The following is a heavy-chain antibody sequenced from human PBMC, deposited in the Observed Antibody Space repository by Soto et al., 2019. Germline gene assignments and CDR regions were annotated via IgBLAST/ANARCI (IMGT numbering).Heavy chain of an antibody. CDR2: IYSGGST. CDR3: ARDRDRSFRNAFDI. V-gene: IGHV3-53*01. Sequence: GGSLRLSCAASGFTVSSNYMSWVRQAPGKGLEWVSVIYSGGSTYYADSVKGRFTISRDNSKNTLYLQMNSLRAEDTAVYYCARDRDRSFRNAFDIWGQGTMVTVSS. J-gene: IGHJ3*02. CDR1: GFTVSSNY. D-gene: IGHD3-10*01.